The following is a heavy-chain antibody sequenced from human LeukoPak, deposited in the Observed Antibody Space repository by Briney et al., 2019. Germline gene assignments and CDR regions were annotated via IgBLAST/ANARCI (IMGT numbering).Heavy chain of an antibody. CDR3: ARLVRLNWFDP. Sequence: ASVKVSCKASGYTFTSYYMHWVRQAPGQGLEWMGWISAYNGNTNYAQKLQGRVTMTTDTSTSTAYMELRSLRSDDTAVYYCARLVRLNWFDPWGQGTLVTVSS. CDR1: GYTFTSYY. D-gene: IGHD3-10*01. J-gene: IGHJ5*02. CDR2: ISAYNGNT. V-gene: IGHV1-18*04.